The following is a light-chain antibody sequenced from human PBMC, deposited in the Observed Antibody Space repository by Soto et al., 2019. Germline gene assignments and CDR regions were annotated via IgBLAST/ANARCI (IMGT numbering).Light chain of an antibody. V-gene: IGKV4-1*01. J-gene: IGKJ2*01. CDR3: QQDYGSPYT. Sequence: DIVMTQSPDSLAVSLGGRATINCKSSQSVLSSSNNKNYLAWYQQKPGQPPKLLLYWASTRASGVPDRFSGSGSGTDFTLTITSLQAEDVALYYCQQDYGSPYTFGQGTKLEI. CDR2: WAS. CDR1: QSVLSSSNNKNY.